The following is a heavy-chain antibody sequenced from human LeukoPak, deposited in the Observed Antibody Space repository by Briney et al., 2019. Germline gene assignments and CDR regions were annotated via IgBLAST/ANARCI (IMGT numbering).Heavy chain of an antibody. CDR2: INPNSGGT. CDR1: GYTFTGYY. J-gene: IGHJ4*02. D-gene: IGHD6-13*01. CDR3: ARRSIAAAGTYYFDY. Sequence: GASVKVSCKASGYTFTGYYMHWVRQAPGQGLEWMGWINPNSGGTNYAQKFQGRVTMTRDTSISTAYMELSRLRSDDTAVYYCARRSIAAAGTYYFDYWGQGTLVTVSS. V-gene: IGHV1-2*02.